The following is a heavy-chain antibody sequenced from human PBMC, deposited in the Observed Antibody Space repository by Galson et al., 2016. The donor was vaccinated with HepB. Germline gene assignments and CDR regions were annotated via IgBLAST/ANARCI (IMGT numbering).Heavy chain of an antibody. CDR3: AKTSGALLTGFYLDFDY. J-gene: IGHJ4*02. Sequence: SLRLSCAASGFTFSSYAMNWVRQAPGKGLEWVSSISGSGGTTYCADSVKGRFTISRDNSKNTLYLQMNSLRAEDTAVYYCAKTSGALLTGFYLDFDYWGQGTLVTVSS. V-gene: IGHV3-23*01. D-gene: IGHD3-9*01. CDR1: GFTFSSYA. CDR2: ISGSGGTT.